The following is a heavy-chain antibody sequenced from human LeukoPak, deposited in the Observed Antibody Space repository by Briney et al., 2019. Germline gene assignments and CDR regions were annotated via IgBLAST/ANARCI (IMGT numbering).Heavy chain of an antibody. Sequence: GRSLRLSCAASGFTFSSYGMHWVRQAPGKGLEWVAVIWYDGSNKYYADSVKGRFTISRDNSKNTLYLRMNSLRAEDTAVYYCARDHSYLIDYWGQGTLVTVSS. CDR3: ARDHSYLIDY. CDR1: GFTFSSYG. J-gene: IGHJ4*02. CDR2: IWYDGSNK. D-gene: IGHD3-16*02. V-gene: IGHV3-33*01.